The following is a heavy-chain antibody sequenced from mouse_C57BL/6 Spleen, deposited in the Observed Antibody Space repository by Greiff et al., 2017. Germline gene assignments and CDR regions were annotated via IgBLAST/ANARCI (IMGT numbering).Heavy chain of an antibody. CDR1: GYTFTSYW. Sequence: VQLQQPGAELVKPGASVKLSCKASGYTFTSYWMQWVKQRPGQGLEWIGEIDPSDSYTNYNQKFKGKATLTVDTSSSTAYMQLSSLTSEDSAVYYCARHYGSSYSAMDYWGQGTSVTVSS. CDR3: ARHYGSSYSAMDY. V-gene: IGHV1-50*01. D-gene: IGHD1-1*01. CDR2: IDPSDSYT. J-gene: IGHJ4*01.